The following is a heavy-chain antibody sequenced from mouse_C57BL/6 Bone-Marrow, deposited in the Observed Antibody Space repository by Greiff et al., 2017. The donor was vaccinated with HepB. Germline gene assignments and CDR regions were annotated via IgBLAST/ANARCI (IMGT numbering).Heavy chain of an antibody. CDR2: IDPNSGGT. CDR3: ERGGITTVEAHYYAMDY. CDR1: GYTFTSYW. V-gene: IGHV1-72*01. Sequence: QVQLQQPGAELVKPGASVKLSCKASGYTFTSYWMHWVKQRPGRGLEWIGRIDPNSGGTKYNEKFKSKATLTVDKPSSTAYMQLSSLTSEDSAVYYCERGGITTVEAHYYAMDYWGQGTSVTVSS. D-gene: IGHD1-1*01. J-gene: IGHJ4*01.